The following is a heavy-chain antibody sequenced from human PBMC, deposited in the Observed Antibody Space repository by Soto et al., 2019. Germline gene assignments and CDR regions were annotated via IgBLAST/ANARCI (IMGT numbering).Heavy chain of an antibody. CDR2: IIPILGIA. J-gene: IGHJ4*02. V-gene: IGHV1-69*02. CDR3: ARGNYDILTGYSFDFDY. CDR1: GGTFSSHT. Sequence: GAPVKGSCKASGGTFSSHTISWGRQAPGQSLEWMGRIIPILGIANYAQKFQGRVTITADKSTSTAYMELSSLRSEDTAVYYCARGNYDILTGYSFDFDYWGQGTLVTVSS. D-gene: IGHD3-9*01.